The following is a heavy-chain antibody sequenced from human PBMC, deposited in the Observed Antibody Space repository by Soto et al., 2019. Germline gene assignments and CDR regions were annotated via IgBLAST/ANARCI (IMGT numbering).Heavy chain of an antibody. D-gene: IGHD3-9*01. J-gene: IGHJ4*02. CDR3: AKGRAYYFES. CDR1: GFTFDDYT. Sequence: EVKLVEAGGAVAQPGESLRLSCAASGFTFDDYTMHWVRQPPGKGLEWVALISWDGADAYYADSVEGRFTISRDNTKNSLYLQMSSLKTDDTAFYYCAKGRAYYFESWGQGSLVTVSS. V-gene: IGHV3-43*01. CDR2: ISWDGADA.